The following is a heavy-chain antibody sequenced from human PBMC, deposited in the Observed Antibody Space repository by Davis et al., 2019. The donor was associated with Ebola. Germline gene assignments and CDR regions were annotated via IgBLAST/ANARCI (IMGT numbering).Heavy chain of an antibody. CDR2: FESEDGET. Sequence: ASVQVSCKVSGYTLSELSIHWVRQAPGKGLEWMGGFESEDGETTYAQEFQGRLTLTEDTSTDTAYMELSSLRSEETAVYYCTTLQEGYRSGGSHYRGRWFDPWGQGTLVTVSS. V-gene: IGHV1-24*01. CDR1: GYTLSELS. J-gene: IGHJ5*02. CDR3: TTLQEGYRSGGSHYRGRWFDP. D-gene: IGHD2-15*01.